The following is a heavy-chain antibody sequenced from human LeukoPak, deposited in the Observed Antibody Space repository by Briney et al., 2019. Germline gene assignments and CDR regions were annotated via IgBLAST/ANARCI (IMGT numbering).Heavy chain of an antibody. CDR3: ARDPAHSD. CDR2: IKQDGSEK. D-gene: IGHD2-15*01. Sequence: QSGGSLRLSCAAPGFTFSSYWMSWVRQAPGKGLEWVANIKQDGSEKYYVDSVKGRFTISRDNAKNSLYLQMNSLRAEDTAVYYCARDPAHSDWGQGTLVTVSS. CDR1: GFTFSSYW. V-gene: IGHV3-7*01. J-gene: IGHJ4*02.